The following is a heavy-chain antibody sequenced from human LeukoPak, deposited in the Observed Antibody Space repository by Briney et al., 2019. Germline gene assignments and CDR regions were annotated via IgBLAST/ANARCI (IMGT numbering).Heavy chain of an antibody. CDR3: ARGPNLYYYDSSGYIGY. Sequence: PSETLSLTCAVSGGSISSGHWWSWVRRSPGKGLEWIGEIYHSGTTNYNPSLKSRVTISVDTSKNQFSLKLSSVTAADTAVYYCARGPNLYYYDSSGYIGYWGQGTLVTVSS. J-gene: IGHJ4*02. D-gene: IGHD3-22*01. V-gene: IGHV4-4*02. CDR2: IYHSGTT. CDR1: GGSISSGHW.